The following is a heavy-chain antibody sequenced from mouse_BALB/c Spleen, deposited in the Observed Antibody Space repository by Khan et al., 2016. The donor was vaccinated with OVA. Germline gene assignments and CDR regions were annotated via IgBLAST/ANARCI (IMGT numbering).Heavy chain of an antibody. V-gene: IGHV5-6*01. Sequence: EVELVESGGDLVKPGGSLKLSCAASGFTFSNYDMSWVRQTPDKRLGWVATISSAGSYTYYPDSVKGRFTISRDNAKNTLYLQLSSLKSEDTAMDYCARRGYDEAWFAYWGRGTLVTVSA. CDR2: ISSAGSYT. CDR3: ARRGYDEAWFAY. J-gene: IGHJ3*01. D-gene: IGHD2-2*01. CDR1: GFTFSNYD.